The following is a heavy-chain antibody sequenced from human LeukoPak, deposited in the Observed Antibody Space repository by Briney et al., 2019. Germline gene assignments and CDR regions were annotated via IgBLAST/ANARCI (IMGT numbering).Heavy chain of an antibody. CDR1: GGTFSSYA. V-gene: IGHV1-69*05. CDR3: ARDSPSYDYVWGSYPQVAFDI. J-gene: IGHJ3*02. CDR2: IIPIFGTA. D-gene: IGHD3-16*02. Sequence: SVKVSCKASGGTFSSYAISWVRQAPGQGLEWMGRIIPIFGTANYAQKFQGRVTITTDESTSTAYMELSRLRSEDTAVYYCARDSPSYDYVWGSYPQVAFDIWGQGTMVTVSS.